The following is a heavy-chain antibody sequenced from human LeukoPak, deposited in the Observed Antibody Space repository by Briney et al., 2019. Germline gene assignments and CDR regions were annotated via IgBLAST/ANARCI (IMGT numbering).Heavy chain of an antibody. D-gene: IGHD2-2*01. CDR3: AKDPGVVPAHYFDH. V-gene: IGHV3-23*01. J-gene: IGHJ4*02. CDR1: GFTFSDYA. Sequence: GGSLRLSCAASGFTFSDYAMNWVRQAPGKGLEWVSGTGSTGVSTFYADSVKDRFTVSRDNSKNTLSLQMNSLRAEDTAVYYCAKDPGVVPAHYFDHWGQGTLVTVSS. CDR2: TGSTGVST.